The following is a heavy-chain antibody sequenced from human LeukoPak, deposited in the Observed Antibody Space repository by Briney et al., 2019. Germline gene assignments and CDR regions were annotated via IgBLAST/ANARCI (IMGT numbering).Heavy chain of an antibody. CDR1: GYTFTSYG. J-gene: IGHJ4*02. CDR2: ISAYNGNT. D-gene: IGHD2-2*01. Sequence: ASVKVSCKASGYTFTSYGISWVRQGPGQGLEWMGWISAYNGNTNYAQKLQGRVTMTTDTSTSTAYMELRSLRSDDTAVYYCARGFCSSTSCSNFDYWGQGTLVTVSS. V-gene: IGHV1-18*01. CDR3: ARGFCSSTSCSNFDY.